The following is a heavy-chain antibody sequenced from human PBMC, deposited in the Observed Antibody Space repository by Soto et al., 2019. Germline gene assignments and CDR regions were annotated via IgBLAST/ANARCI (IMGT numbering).Heavy chain of an antibody. CDR3: ATGKIFSWKEPTAMWGIEFDY. V-gene: IGHV1-24*01. Sequence: ASVKVSCKVSGYTLTELSIHWVRQAPGKGLVWMGGFDSEGGKTIYAQNFQDRVIMTEDTSADTAYMELSSLRSEDTAVYYCATGKIFSWKEPTAMWGIEFDYWSQGTLVTVSS. D-gene: IGHD2-2*01. CDR1: GYTLTELS. CDR2: FDSEGGKT. J-gene: IGHJ4*02.